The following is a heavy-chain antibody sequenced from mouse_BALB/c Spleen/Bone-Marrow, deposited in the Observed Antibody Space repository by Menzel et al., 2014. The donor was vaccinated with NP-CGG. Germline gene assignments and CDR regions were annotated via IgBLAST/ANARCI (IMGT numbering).Heavy chain of an antibody. D-gene: IGHD1-1*01. CDR2: INPDSSTI. J-gene: IGHJ3*01. V-gene: IGHV4-1*02. CDR3: ARHYYYGRFAY. Sequence: EVKVVESGGGLVQPGGSLKLSCAASGFDFSRYWMSWVRQAPGKGLEWIGEINPDSSTINYTPSLKDKFIISRDNAKNTLYLQMSKVRSEDTALYYCARHYYYGRFAYWGQGTLVTVSA. CDR1: GFDFSRYW.